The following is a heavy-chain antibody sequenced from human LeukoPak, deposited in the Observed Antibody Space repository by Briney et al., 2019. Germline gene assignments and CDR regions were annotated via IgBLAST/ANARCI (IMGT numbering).Heavy chain of an antibody. D-gene: IGHD3-22*01. CDR3: ARYYYDSRGYPQFDY. CDR1: GYTFTSYT. CDR2: IDTNAGNP. J-gene: IGHJ4*02. V-gene: IGHV7-4-1*02. Sequence: ASVKVSCKASGYTFTSYTMHWVRQAPGQGLEWMGWIDTNAGNPTYAQGFTGRFVFSLDTSVTTAYLQISSLKAEDTAVYYCARYYYDSRGYPQFDYWGQGTLVTVSS.